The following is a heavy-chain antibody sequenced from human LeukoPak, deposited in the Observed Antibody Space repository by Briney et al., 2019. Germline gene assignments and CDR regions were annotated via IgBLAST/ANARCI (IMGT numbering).Heavy chain of an antibody. D-gene: IGHD3-10*01. J-gene: IGHJ4*02. CDR1: GFMFEDYG. Sequence: GGSLRLSCSGSGFMFEDYGMHWVRQAPGKGLEWVASISWNSGHLGYGDSVEGRFTVSRDNANNSLSLEMNSLRVEDTAFYFCAKDIVNGSASGTFDHWGQGTLVTVSS. CDR3: AKDIVNGSASGTFDH. V-gene: IGHV3-9*01. CDR2: ISWNSGHL.